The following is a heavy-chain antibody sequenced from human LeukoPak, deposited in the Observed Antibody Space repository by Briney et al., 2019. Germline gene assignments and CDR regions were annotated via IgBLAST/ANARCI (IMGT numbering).Heavy chain of an antibody. CDR3: ASMRVRGVIITGAIDY. V-gene: IGHV4-61*02. CDR2: IYTSGST. CDR1: GGSISSGSYY. J-gene: IGHJ4*02. D-gene: IGHD3-10*01. Sequence: SQTLSLTCTVSGGSISSGSYYWSWIRQPAGKGLEWIGRIYTSGSTNYNPSLKSRVTISVDTSKNQFSLKLCSVTAADTAVYYCASMRVRGVIITGAIDYWGQGTLVTVSS.